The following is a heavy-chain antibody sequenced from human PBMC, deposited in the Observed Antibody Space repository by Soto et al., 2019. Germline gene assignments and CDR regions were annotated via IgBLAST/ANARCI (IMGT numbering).Heavy chain of an antibody. CDR3: ARFAGPRSSSSPLYYFDN. V-gene: IGHV4-34*01. CDR1: GGSFSGYY. D-gene: IGHD6-6*01. J-gene: IGHJ4*02. Sequence: SETLSLTCAVYGGSFSGYYWSWIRQPPGKGLEWIGEINHSGSTNYNPSLKSRVTISVDTSKNQFSLKLSSVTAADTAVYYCARFAGPRSSSSPLYYFDNWGQGDLVTVSS. CDR2: INHSGST.